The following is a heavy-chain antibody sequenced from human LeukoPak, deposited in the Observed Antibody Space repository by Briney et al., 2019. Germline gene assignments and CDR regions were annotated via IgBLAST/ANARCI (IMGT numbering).Heavy chain of an antibody. Sequence: SETLSLTCAVYGGSFSGYYWSWIRQPPGKGLEWIGEISHSGSTNYNPSLKSRVTISVDTSKNQFSLKLSSVTAADTAVYYCARSLSYSSGLDYWGQGTLVTVSS. CDR3: ARSLSYSSGLDY. CDR1: GGSFSGYY. D-gene: IGHD6-19*01. CDR2: ISHSGST. V-gene: IGHV4-34*01. J-gene: IGHJ4*02.